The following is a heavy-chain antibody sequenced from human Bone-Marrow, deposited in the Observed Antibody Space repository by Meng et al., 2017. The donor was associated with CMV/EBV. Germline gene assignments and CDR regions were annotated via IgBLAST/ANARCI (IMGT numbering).Heavy chain of an antibody. CDR2: INPKSGGK. CDR3: ARDPYFPSIAARPTPNWFDP. Sequence: ASVKVSCKTSGYTFTGYYMHWVRQAPGQGLEWMGWINPKSGGKHYSQKFQGRATMTRDTSISTAYMELSRLRSDDTAVYYCARDPYFPSIAARPTPNWFDPWGQGTRVTVYS. V-gene: IGHV1-2*02. J-gene: IGHJ5*02. D-gene: IGHD6-6*01. CDR1: GYTFTGYY.